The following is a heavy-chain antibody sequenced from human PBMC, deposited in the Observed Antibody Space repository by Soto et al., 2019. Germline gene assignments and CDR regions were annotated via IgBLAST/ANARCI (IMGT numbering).Heavy chain of an antibody. CDR2: SIPFFGTT. CDR1: GGSFSIYS. V-gene: IGHV1-69*12. CDR3: AREAGLQLVDY. J-gene: IGHJ4*02. Sequence: QVQLVQSGAEVKKSGSSVKVSCKASGGSFSIYSITWVRQAPGQGLEWMGGSIPFFGTTKYAQKFQGRVTITADQSTTTAYMELNSLTSADTAVYYSAREAGLQLVDYWGQGTLVTVSS. D-gene: IGHD6-13*01.